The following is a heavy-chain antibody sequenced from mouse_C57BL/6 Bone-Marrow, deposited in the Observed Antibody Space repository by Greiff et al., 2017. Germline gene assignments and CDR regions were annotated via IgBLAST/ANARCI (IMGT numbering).Heavy chain of an antibody. CDR1: GFSFNTYA. J-gene: IGHJ1*03. D-gene: IGHD1-1*01. CDR2: IRSKSNNYAT. CDR3: VGIYYYGSSPSFDV. V-gene: IGHV10-1*01. Sequence: VQLKESGGGLVQPKGSLKLSCAASGFSFNTYAMNWVRQAPGKGLEWVARIRSKSNNYATYYADSVKDRFTISRDDSESMLYLQMNNLKTEDTAMYYCVGIYYYGSSPSFDVWGTGTTVTVSS.